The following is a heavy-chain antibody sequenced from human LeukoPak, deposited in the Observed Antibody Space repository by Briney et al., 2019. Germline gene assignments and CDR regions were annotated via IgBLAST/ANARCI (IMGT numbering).Heavy chain of an antibody. CDR2: IGGSGVNT. D-gene: IGHD1-26*01. J-gene: IGHJ4*02. V-gene: IGHV3-23*01. CDR1: GFSISRYW. CDR3: VKAYTTSGTYLEP. Sequence: GGSLRLSCAASGFSISRYWMSWVRQAPGKGLEWVSGIGGSGVNTYYADSAKGRFTISRDNSKNTVYLQMNSLRAEDTALYYCVKAYTTSGTYLEPWGQGTLVTVSS.